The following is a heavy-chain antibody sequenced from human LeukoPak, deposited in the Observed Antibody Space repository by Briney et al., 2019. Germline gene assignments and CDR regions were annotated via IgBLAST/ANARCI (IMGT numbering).Heavy chain of an antibody. J-gene: IGHJ4*02. Sequence: PGGSLRLSCAASGFTFSSCTMTWVRQAPGKGLEWLSPISSSSSYIYYADSVKGRFTISRDNAKNSLYLQMNSLRAEDTAVYYCARGPYYYDSSRNIYFDYWGQGTLVTVSS. CDR1: GFTFSSCT. CDR3: ARGPYYYDSSRNIYFDY. D-gene: IGHD3-22*01. V-gene: IGHV3-21*01. CDR2: ISSSSSYI.